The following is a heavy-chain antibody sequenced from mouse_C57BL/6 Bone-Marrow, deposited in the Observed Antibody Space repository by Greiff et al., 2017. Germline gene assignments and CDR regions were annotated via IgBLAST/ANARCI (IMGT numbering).Heavy chain of an antibody. Sequence: VQLQQSGAELVRPGASVTLSCKASGYTFTDYEMHWVKQTPVHGLEWIGAIDPETGGTAYNQKLKGKAILTADKSSSTAYMELRSLTSEDSAVYYRTQIYYGYDVFAYWGQGTLVTVSA. CDR2: IDPETGGT. CDR1: GYTFTDYE. CDR3: TQIYYGYDVFAY. J-gene: IGHJ3*01. V-gene: IGHV1-15*01. D-gene: IGHD2-2*01.